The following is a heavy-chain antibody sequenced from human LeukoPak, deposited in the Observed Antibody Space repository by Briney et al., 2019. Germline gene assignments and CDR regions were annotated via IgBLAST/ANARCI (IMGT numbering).Heavy chain of an antibody. Sequence: GGSLRLSCAASEFTVSSNYMSWVRQAPGKGLEWVSVIYSGGSTYYADSVKGRFTISRDNSKNTLYLQMNSLRAEDTAMHHCGRGGTPGYSTGWIDYWGQGTLVTVSS. CDR1: EFTVSSNY. CDR3: GRGGTPGYSTGWIDY. V-gene: IGHV3-53*05. J-gene: IGHJ4*02. D-gene: IGHD6-19*01. CDR2: IYSGGST.